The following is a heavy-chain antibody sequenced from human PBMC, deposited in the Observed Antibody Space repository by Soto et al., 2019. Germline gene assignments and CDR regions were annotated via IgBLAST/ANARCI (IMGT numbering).Heavy chain of an antibody. J-gene: IGHJ4*02. V-gene: IGHV1-18*04. D-gene: IGHD5-18*01. CDR1: GYTFTSYG. CDR3: ARDLWLRTVEVYSDY. Sequence: GASVKVSCKASGYTFTSYGISWVRQAPGQGLEWMGWISAYNGNTNYAQKLQGRVTMTTDTSTSTAYMELRSLRSDDTAVYYCARDLWLRTVEVYSDYWGQGTLVTVSS. CDR2: ISAYNGNT.